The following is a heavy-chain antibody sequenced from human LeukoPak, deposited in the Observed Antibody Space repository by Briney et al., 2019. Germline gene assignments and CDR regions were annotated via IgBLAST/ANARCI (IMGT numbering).Heavy chain of an antibody. D-gene: IGHD3-10*01. J-gene: IGHJ6*03. CDR3: ARGATRRSFGEDYYYYMDV. V-gene: IGHV4-59*12. CDR1: GGSINNYY. CDR2: IYYSVNT. Sequence: SETLSLTCTVSGGSINNYYWSWIRQPPGRGLKWIGYIYYSVNTNYNPSLKSRVTISENKSLNQFSLRLSSVTAADTAVYFCARGATRRSFGEDYYYYMDVWGKGTTVTVSS.